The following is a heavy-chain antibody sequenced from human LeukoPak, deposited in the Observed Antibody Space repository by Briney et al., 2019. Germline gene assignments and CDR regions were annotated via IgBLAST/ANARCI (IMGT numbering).Heavy chain of an antibody. CDR1: GYTFTSYG. J-gene: IGHJ3*02. V-gene: IGHV1-18*01. CDR3: ARIIVVPAAKAAFDI. CDR2: ISAYNGNT. D-gene: IGHD2-2*01. Sequence: ASVKVSCKASGYTFTSYGISWVRQAPGQGLEWMGWISAYNGNTNYAQKLQGRVTMTTDTSTSTAYMELRRLRSDDTAVYYCARIIVVPAAKAAFDIWGQGTMVTVSS.